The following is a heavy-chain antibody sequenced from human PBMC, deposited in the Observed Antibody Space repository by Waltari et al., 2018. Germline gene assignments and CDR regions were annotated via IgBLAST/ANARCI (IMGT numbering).Heavy chain of an antibody. CDR2: ISPILGIA. D-gene: IGHD6-6*01. Sequence: QVQLVQSGAEVKKPGSSVKVSCKASGGTFSSYAISWVRQAPGQGLEWMGRISPILGIANYAQKFQCRVTITADKSTSTAYMELSSLRSEDTAVYYCARADSSSSPSFVDYWGQGTLVTVSS. J-gene: IGHJ4*02. V-gene: IGHV1-69*04. CDR3: ARADSSSSPSFVDY. CDR1: GGTFSSYA.